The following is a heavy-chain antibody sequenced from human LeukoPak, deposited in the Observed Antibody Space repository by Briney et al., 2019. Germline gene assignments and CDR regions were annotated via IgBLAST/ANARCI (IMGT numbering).Heavy chain of an antibody. CDR3: ARVLHAPYLIDS. D-gene: IGHD2-8*01. V-gene: IGHV4-38-2*02. J-gene: IGHJ4*02. CDR2: VFRLQTVRT. CDR1: DSSITSTYY. Sequence: SEPLSLPCTVSDSSITSTYYWAWFRQPPGKGLEWIATVFRLQTVRTFHNPSLESRVTMSLDPSQSQFSLNLTSVTAADTALYFCARVLHAPYLIDSWGQGTLVTVSS.